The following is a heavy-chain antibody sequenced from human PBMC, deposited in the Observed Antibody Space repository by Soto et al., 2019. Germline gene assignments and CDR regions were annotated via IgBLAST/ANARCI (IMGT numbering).Heavy chain of an antibody. CDR1: GYSFTSYW. J-gene: IGHJ3*02. Sequence: GESLKISCKGSGYSFTSYWIGWVRQMPGKGLEWMGIIYPGDSDTRYSPSFQGQVTISADKSISTAYLQWSSLKASDTAMYYCASLPYCGGDCYSGDAFDIWGQGTMVTVSS. D-gene: IGHD2-21*02. V-gene: IGHV5-51*01. CDR2: IYPGDSDT. CDR3: ASLPYCGGDCYSGDAFDI.